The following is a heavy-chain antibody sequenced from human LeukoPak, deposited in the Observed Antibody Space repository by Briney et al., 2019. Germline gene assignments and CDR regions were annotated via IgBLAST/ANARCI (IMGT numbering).Heavy chain of an antibody. CDR3: AKGGSGWYYYFDY. J-gene: IGHJ4*02. CDR1: GFTFSSYS. CDR2: ISGSGGST. D-gene: IGHD6-19*01. V-gene: IGHV3-23*01. Sequence: QTGGSLRLSCAASGFTFSSYSLNWVRQAPGKGLEWVSAISGSGGSTYYADSVKGRFTISRDNSKNTLYLQMNSLRAEDTAVYYCAKGGSGWYYYFDYWGQGTLVTVSS.